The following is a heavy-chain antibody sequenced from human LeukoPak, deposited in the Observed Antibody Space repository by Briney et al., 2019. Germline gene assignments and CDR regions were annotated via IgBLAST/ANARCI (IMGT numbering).Heavy chain of an antibody. CDR1: GGSINNYY. V-gene: IGHV4-59*01. CDR2: VYYSGST. D-gene: IGHD3-3*01. Sequence: PSETLSLTCSVSGGSINNYYWSWIRQPPGQGLEWIGSVYYSGSTNYNPSLKSRATISVDTSTNQFSLQLKSVTAADTAVYYCAKHLSNTFCARHWFDHWGQGTLVTVSS. CDR3: AKHLSNTFCARHWFDH. J-gene: IGHJ5*02.